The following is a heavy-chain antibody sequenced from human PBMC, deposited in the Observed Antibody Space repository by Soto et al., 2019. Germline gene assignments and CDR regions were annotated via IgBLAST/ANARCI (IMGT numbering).Heavy chain of an antibody. V-gene: IGHV3-21*01. CDR2: ISSSSSYI. D-gene: IGHD5-12*01. J-gene: IGHJ4*02. CDR1: GFTFSSHS. Sequence: EVQLVESGGGLVKPGGSLRLSCAGSGFTFSSHSMNWVRQAPGKGLEWVSSISSSSSYIDYADSVKGRFTISRDNAKNSLYLQMNSLRADDTAVYYCARDLQMATIRGGDYWGQGTLVTVSS. CDR3: ARDLQMATIRGGDY.